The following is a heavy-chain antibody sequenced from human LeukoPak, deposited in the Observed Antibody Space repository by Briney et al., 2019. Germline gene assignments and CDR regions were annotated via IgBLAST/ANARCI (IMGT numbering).Heavy chain of an antibody. D-gene: IGHD5-18*01. J-gene: IGHJ2*01. CDR1: GGTFSSYA. Sequence: SVKVSCKASGGTFSSYAISWVRQAPGQGLGGVGRIIPILGIANYAQKCQGRVTITADKSTSTAYMELSSLRSEDTAVYYCARAAGAGYRWYFALWGRGPLVTVSS. CDR2: IIPILGIA. V-gene: IGHV1-69*04. CDR3: ARAAGAGYRWYFAL.